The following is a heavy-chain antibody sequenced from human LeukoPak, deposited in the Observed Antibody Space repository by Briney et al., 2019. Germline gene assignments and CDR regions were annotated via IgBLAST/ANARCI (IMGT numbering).Heavy chain of an antibody. Sequence: SETLSLTCSVSGGSIDRTSYYWGWIRQPPGKGLEWIGNIFYTGSTNYRPSLESRVTISIDTSNNRFSLRLSSGTAADTAVYYCARLSTAPDFDIWGQGTLVSVSS. J-gene: IGHJ4*02. V-gene: IGHV4-39*02. CDR3: ARLSTAPDFDI. CDR2: IFYTGST. CDR1: GGSIDRTSYY. D-gene: IGHD4-17*01.